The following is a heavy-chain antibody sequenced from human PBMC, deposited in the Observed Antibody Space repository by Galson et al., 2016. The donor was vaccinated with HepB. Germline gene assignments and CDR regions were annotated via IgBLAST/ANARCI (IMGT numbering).Heavy chain of an antibody. J-gene: IGHJ3*02. CDR2: IHPRDSDT. Sequence: QSGAEVKKPGESLKISCKGSGYTFTNYWVGWLRQMPGKGLEWMGIIHPRDSDTRYSPSFQGQVSITADKSISSVYLQWSSLKAADTAVYYCAGWTVSDANEYGRLWGQDVVDIWGQGTMVTISS. CDR1: GYTFTNYW. CDR3: AGWTVSDANEYGRLWGQDVVDI. D-gene: IGHD4-17*01. V-gene: IGHV5-51*01.